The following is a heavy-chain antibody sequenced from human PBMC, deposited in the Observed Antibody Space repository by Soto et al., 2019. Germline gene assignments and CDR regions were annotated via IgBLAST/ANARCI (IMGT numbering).Heavy chain of an antibody. J-gene: IGHJ6*02. CDR2: MSPNSGNT. CDR3: AREVNFYGLDV. V-gene: IGHV1-8*01. Sequence: QVQLVQSGAEVKKPGASVKVSCKASGYTFTSYDINWVRQATGQGLEWMGWMSPNSGNTVYAQKGQGRVTMTRNTSISTAYMELRSLRAEDTAVYSCAREVNFYGLDVWCQGTTVTVSS. CDR1: GYTFTSYD.